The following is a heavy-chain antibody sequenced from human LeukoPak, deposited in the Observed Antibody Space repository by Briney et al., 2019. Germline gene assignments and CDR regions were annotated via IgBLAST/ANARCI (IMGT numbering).Heavy chain of an antibody. D-gene: IGHD5-12*01. CDR2: IYYSGST. V-gene: IGHV4-31*03. Sequence: SETLSLTCTVSGGSISSGGYYWSWIRQHPGKGLEWIGYIYYSGSTYYNPSLKSRVTISVDTSKNQFSLRLSSVTAADTAVYYCARVAGYSGRPKGYFDYWGQGTLITVSS. CDR1: GGSISSGGYY. CDR3: ARVAGYSGRPKGYFDY. J-gene: IGHJ4*02.